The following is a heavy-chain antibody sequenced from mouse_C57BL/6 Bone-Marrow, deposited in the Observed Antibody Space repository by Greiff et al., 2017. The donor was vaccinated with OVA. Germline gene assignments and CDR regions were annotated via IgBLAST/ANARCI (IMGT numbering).Heavy chain of an antibody. Sequence: QVQLKESGAELARPGASVKLSCKASGYTFTSYGISWVKQRTGQGLEWIGEIYPRSGNTYYNEKFKGKATLTADKSSSTAYMELRSLTSEDSAVYFCARGNYYGSWRYFDYWGQGTTLTVSS. D-gene: IGHD1-1*01. CDR1: GYTFTSYG. CDR2: IYPRSGNT. CDR3: ARGNYYGSWRYFDY. V-gene: IGHV1-81*01. J-gene: IGHJ2*01.